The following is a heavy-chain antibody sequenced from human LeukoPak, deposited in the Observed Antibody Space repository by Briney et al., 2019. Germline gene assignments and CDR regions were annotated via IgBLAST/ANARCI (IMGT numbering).Heavy chain of an antibody. CDR1: GGSISSSSYY. D-gene: IGHD2-2*01. Sequence: PSETLSLTCTVSGGSISSSSYYWGWIRQPPGKGLEWIGSIYYSGSTYYNPSLKSRVTISVDTSKNQFSLKLSSVTAADTAVYYCARHVVVAPAAMYFFDPWGQGTLVTVSS. CDR2: IYYSGST. J-gene: IGHJ5*02. CDR3: ARHVVVAPAAMYFFDP. V-gene: IGHV4-39*01.